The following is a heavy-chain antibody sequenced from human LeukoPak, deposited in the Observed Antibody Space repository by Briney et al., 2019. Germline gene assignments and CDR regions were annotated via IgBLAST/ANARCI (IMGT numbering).Heavy chain of an antibody. CDR1: GFSFSSYG. CDR3: AKDSCGSSWYWYY. D-gene: IGHD6-13*01. J-gene: IGHJ4*02. Sequence: GGSLRLSCAASGFSFSSYGMQWVRQAPGKGLEWVTFIRYDGSNKYYADSVKGRFTISRDNSKNTLYLQMNSLRTEDTAVYYCAKDSCGSSWYWYYWGQGTLVTVSS. CDR2: IRYDGSNK. V-gene: IGHV3-30*02.